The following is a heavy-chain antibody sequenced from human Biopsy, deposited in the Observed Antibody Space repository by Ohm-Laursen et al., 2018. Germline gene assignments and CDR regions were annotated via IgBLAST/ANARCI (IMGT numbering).Heavy chain of an antibody. CDR1: GYTFTGQY. CDR2: NNPHSGTT. V-gene: IGHV1-2*02. CDR3: AKGQDLRGGAEYFQH. J-gene: IGHJ1*01. Sequence: ALVKASCKASGYTFTGQYLHWARQVPGQGLEWMGWNNPHSGTTKLAQDFQGRVTMTEDTSITTAYMELRRLRSDDTAVYYCAKGQDLRGGAEYFQHWGQGALVAVSS. D-gene: IGHD2-15*01.